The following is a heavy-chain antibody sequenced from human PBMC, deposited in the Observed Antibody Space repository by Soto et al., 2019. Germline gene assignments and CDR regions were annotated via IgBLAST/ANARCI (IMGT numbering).Heavy chain of an antibody. CDR2: IGTAGDT. J-gene: IGHJ4*02. Sequence: EVQLVESGGGLVQPGGSLRLSCAASGFTFSSYDMHWVRQATGKGLEWVSAIGTAGDTYYPGSVKGGFTISRENAKNSLYLQMNSLRAGDTVVYYCARGAYGSGRPIAPYYFDDWGQGTLVTVSS. CDR1: GFTFSSYD. CDR3: ARGAYGSGRPIAPYYFDD. V-gene: IGHV3-13*01. D-gene: IGHD3-10*01.